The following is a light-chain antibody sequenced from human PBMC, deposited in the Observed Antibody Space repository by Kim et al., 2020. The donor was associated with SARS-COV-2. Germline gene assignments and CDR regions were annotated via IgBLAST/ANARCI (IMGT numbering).Light chain of an antibody. Sequence: PGESATLACSASHNVGLNLAWSQQPPGQAPRLLIYEAAMRAAGIPDRFSSSGSGTDFTLTIGSLAPEDFAIYYCQQRGSWPPALTFGGGTKVDIK. CDR2: EAA. V-gene: IGKV3-11*01. CDR3: QQRGSWPPALT. J-gene: IGKJ4*01. CDR1: HNVGLN.